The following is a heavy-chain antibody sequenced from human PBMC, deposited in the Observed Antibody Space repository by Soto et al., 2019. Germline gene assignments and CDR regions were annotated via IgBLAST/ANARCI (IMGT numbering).Heavy chain of an antibody. CDR1: GGTFSSYA. V-gene: IGHV1-69*13. Sequence: ASVKVSCKASGGTFSSYAISWVRQAPGQGLEWMGGIIPIFGTANYAQKFQGRVTITADESTGTAYMELSSPRFEDTAVYYCASRGYSYGYIDYWGQGTLVTVSS. J-gene: IGHJ4*02. CDR2: IIPIFGTA. CDR3: ASRGYSYGYIDY. D-gene: IGHD5-18*01.